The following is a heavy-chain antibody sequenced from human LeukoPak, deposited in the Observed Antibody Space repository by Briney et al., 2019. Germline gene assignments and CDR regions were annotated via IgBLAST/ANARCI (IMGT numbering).Heavy chain of an antibody. V-gene: IGHV1-2*06. D-gene: IGHD6-19*01. Sequence: GASVKVSCKASGYTFTGYYMHWVRQAPGQGLEWMGRINPNSGGTNYAQKFQGRVTMTRDTSISTAYMELSRLRSDDTAVYYCARERKYSSGRYVDYWGQGTLVTVSS. CDR2: INPNSGGT. CDR1: GYTFTGYY. J-gene: IGHJ4*02. CDR3: ARERKYSSGRYVDY.